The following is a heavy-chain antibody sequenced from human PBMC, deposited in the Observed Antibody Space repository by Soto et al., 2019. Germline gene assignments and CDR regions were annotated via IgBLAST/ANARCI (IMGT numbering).Heavy chain of an antibody. J-gene: IGHJ5*02. D-gene: IGHD2-15*01. CDR1: GGTLSSYT. CDR2: IIPILGIA. CDR3: ARGIYCSGGSCYYDPNWFDP. V-gene: IGHV1-69*02. Sequence: SVKVSCKASGGTLSSYTISWVRQAPGQGLEWMGRIIPILGIANYAQKFQGRVTITADKSTSTAYMELSSLRSEDTAVYYCARGIYCSGGSCYYDPNWFDPWGQGTLVTVSS.